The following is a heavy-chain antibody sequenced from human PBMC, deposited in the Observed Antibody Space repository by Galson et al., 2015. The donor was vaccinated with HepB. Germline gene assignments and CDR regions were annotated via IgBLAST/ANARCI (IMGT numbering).Heavy chain of an antibody. CDR1: GFTFSSYG. Sequence: SLRLSCAASGFTFSSYGMHWVRQAPGKGLEWVAVIWYDGSNKYYADSVKGRFTISRDNSKNTLYLQMNSLRAEDTAVYYCARGSHYDFWSGYGGWFDPWGQGTLVTVSS. D-gene: IGHD3-3*01. CDR3: ARGSHYDFWSGYGGWFDP. CDR2: IWYDGSNK. V-gene: IGHV3-33*01. J-gene: IGHJ5*02.